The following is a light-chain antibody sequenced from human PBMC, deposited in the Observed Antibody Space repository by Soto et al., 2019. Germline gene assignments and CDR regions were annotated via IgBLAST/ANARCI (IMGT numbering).Light chain of an antibody. CDR3: QPLNSYPIT. V-gene: IGKV1-9*01. Sequence: DIQLTQSPSFLSASVGERVTITCRASQGISSYLAWYQQKPGKAPKLLIYAASTLQSGVPSRFSGSGSGTEFTLTISSLQPEDFATYYCQPLNSYPITFGQGTRLEIK. J-gene: IGKJ5*01. CDR1: QGISSY. CDR2: AAS.